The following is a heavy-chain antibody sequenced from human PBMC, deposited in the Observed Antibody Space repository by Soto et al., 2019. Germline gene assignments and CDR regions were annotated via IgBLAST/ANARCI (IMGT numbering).Heavy chain of an antibody. CDR3: ASKIVLGD. CDR1: GVTFSDYS. D-gene: IGHD2-2*01. V-gene: IGHV3-30-3*01. Sequence: SLRLSCAASGVTFSDYSVHWVRQAPGKGLEWVAVISDDRNTKYYADSVKGRFTISRDNSKNTLYLQVDSLRVEDTAVYFCASKIVLGDWGQGTLVTVSS. J-gene: IGHJ1*01. CDR2: ISDDRNTK.